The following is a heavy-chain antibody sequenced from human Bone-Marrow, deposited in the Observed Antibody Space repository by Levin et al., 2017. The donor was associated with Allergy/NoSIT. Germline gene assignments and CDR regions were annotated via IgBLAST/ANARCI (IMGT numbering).Heavy chain of an antibody. V-gene: IGHV1-69*13. Sequence: ASVKVSCKASGGTFSSYAISWVRQAPGQGLEWMGGIIPIFGTANYAQKFQGRVTITADESTSTAYMELSSLRSEDTAVYYCARGLYRPAPWSGYYTGGYDYYYYGMDVWGQGTTVTVSS. CDR1: GGTFSSYA. J-gene: IGHJ6*02. D-gene: IGHD3-3*01. CDR3: ARGLYRPAPWSGYYTGGYDYYYYGMDV. CDR2: IIPIFGTA.